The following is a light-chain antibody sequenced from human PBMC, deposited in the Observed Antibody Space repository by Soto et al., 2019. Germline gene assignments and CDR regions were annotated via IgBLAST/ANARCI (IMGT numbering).Light chain of an antibody. Sequence: DIQMTQSPSTLAASVGDRVTISCRASQNIDTFLAWYQHKPGKAPKLLIYKASVLETDVPSRFSGSGSGTEFTLTIGSLQPDDFATSYCQQYHSDSVTFGPGTKVDVK. CDR1: QNIDTF. V-gene: IGKV1-5*03. CDR2: KAS. CDR3: QQYHSDSVT. J-gene: IGKJ3*01.